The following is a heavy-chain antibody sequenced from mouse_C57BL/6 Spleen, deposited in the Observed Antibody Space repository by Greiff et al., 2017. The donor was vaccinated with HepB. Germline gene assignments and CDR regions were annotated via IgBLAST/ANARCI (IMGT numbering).Heavy chain of an antibody. CDR2: IDPDTGGT. V-gene: IGHV1-15*01. Sequence: VQLQQSGAELVRPGASVTLSCKASGYTFTDYEMHWVKQTPVHGLEWIGAIDPDTGGTAYNQKFKGKAILTADKSSSTAYMELRSLTSEDSAVYYCTRGAQAYYAMDYWGQGTSVTVSS. D-gene: IGHD3-2*02. J-gene: IGHJ4*01. CDR3: TRGAQAYYAMDY. CDR1: GYTFTDYE.